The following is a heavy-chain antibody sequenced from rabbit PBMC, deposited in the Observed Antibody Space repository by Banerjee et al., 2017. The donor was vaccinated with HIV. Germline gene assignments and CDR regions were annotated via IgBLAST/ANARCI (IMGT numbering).Heavy chain of an antibody. CDR2: NSSSSRSD. V-gene: IGHV1S45*01. Sequence: QSLLESCGGDVVTAAGLLPITCTSAGFFFSNYYMFCCVRPAAGKGLEWVGCNSSSSRSDVDASGTRGLITFTKSSTTTMILLMTMTTAAEAASYFCTGDVAGVIGWSFNLWGPGTLVTVS. CDR3: TGDVAGVIGWSFNL. D-gene: IGHD4-1*01. J-gene: IGHJ4*01. CDR1: GFFFSNYYM.